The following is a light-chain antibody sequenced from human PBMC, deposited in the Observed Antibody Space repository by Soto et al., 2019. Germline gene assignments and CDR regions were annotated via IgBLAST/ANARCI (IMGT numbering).Light chain of an antibody. CDR2: GAS. J-gene: IGKJ2*01. CDR1: QSVSSTY. CDR3: QRTDNSLDT. Sequence: EIVLTQSPGTLSLSPGERVTLSCRASQSVSSTYFDWYQQKPGQAPMLLIYGASSRATGIPDRFSGSGYGTHFPLTISRLEPEDFAVYYCQRTDNSLDTLGQGTKLEIK. V-gene: IGKV3-20*01.